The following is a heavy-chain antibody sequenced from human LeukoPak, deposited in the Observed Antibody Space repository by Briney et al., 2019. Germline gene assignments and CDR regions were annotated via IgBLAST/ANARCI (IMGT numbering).Heavy chain of an antibody. D-gene: IGHD3-22*01. CDR2: IKQDGSEK. CDR3: AREGDYYDSSGYFDY. Sequence: TGGSLRLSCAASGFTFSSYWMSWVRQAPGKGLEWVANIKQDGSEKYYVDSVKGRFTISRDNSKNTLYLQMNSLRAEDTAVYYCAREGDYYDSSGYFDYWGQGTLVTVSS. CDR1: GFTFSSYW. J-gene: IGHJ4*02. V-gene: IGHV3-7*01.